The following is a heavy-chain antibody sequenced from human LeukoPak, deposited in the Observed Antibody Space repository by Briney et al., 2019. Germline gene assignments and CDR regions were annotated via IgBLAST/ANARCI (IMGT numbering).Heavy chain of an antibody. CDR1: GFSFSGHW. D-gene: IGHD6-6*01. J-gene: IGHJ4*02. CDR2: IGPTGSTT. CDR3: ARGPNSNWSGLDF. V-gene: IGHV3-74*01. Sequence: GGSLRLSCTASGFSFSGHWMHWARQLPGEGLVWVSRIGPTGSTTSYADSVKGRFTVSRDNAKNTLYLQVNNLRAEDTAVYYCARGPNSNWSGLDFWGQGTLLTVSS.